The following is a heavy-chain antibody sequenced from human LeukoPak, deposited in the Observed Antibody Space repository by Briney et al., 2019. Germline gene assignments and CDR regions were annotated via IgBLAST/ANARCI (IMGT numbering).Heavy chain of an antibody. CDR2: INHSGST. V-gene: IGHV4-34*01. CDR1: GGSFSGYY. D-gene: IGHD5-18*01. CDR3: ARVLRYSYGYANYFDY. Sequence: SETLSLTCAVYGGSFSGYYWSWIRQPPGKGLEWIGEINHSGSTNYNPSLKSRVTISVDTSKNQFSLKLSFVTAADTAVYYCARVLRYSYGYANYFDYWGQGTLVTVSS. J-gene: IGHJ4*02.